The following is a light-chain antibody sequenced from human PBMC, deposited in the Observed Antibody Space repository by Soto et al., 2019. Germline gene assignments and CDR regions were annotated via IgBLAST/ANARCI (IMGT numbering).Light chain of an antibody. CDR2: AAS. CDR1: QDISGY. V-gene: IGKV1-9*01. J-gene: IGKJ2*01. Sequence: QLTQSPSSLSASMGDRVTITCRASQDISGYLAWYQQQPGKAPKLLIYAASTLHSGVPTRFSGSGSGTEFILTIGRLQHEDFATYYCQHLAGTFGQGTKLEMK. CDR3: QHLAGT.